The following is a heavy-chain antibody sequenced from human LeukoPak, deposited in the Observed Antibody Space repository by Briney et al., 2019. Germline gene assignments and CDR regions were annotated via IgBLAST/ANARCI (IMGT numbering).Heavy chain of an antibody. J-gene: IGHJ4*02. D-gene: IGHD1-14*01. Sequence: GGSLRLSCAGSGFTFGGYGMHWSRQTPGKGLEWVAVIAYDGSRAFYADSVKGRFTISRGNSKNTMSVQMDDLRAEDTAVYYCTRYNNDHFDYWGQGTLVTVSS. CDR2: IAYDGSRA. CDR3: TRYNNDHFDY. V-gene: IGHV3-33*01. CDR1: GFTFGGYG.